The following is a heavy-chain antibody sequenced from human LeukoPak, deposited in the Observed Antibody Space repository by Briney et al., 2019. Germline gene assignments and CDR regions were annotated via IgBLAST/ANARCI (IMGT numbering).Heavy chain of an antibody. D-gene: IGHD5-24*01. J-gene: IGHJ4*02. V-gene: IGHV1-18*01. CDR2: ISAYNGNT. CDR1: GYTFTSYG. CDR3: ARAGLQSTLLKGGVDY. Sequence: GASVKVSCKASGYTFTSYGISWVRQAPGQGLEWMGWISAYNGNTNYAQKLQGRVTMTTDTSTSTAYMELRSLRSDDTAVYYCARAGLQSTLLKGGVDYWGQGTLVTVSS.